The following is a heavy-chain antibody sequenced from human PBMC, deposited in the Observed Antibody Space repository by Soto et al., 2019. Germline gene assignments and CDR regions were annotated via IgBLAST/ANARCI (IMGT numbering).Heavy chain of an antibody. V-gene: IGHV1-3*01. CDR3: ARVPNLRATTSAMDV. J-gene: IGHJ6*02. D-gene: IGHD1-1*01. CDR1: GYTFTYYA. CDR2: INPGTGDT. Sequence: QVQLVQSGAEVKQPGASVKVSCTTSGYTFTYYALHWLRQAPGQRPVWMGWINPGTGDTKYSQNFQGRLYIARDTSASAAYMELRSLTSEDTAVYFCARVPNLRATTSAMDVWGQGTTVTVSS.